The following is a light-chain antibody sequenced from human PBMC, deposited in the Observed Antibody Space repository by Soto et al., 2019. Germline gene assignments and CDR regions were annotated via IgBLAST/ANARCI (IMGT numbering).Light chain of an antibody. J-gene: IGKJ1*01. CDR2: GAF. Sequence: EIVMTQSPATLSVSPGERATLSCMASQSVRSNLAWYQQKPGQAPSLLIYGAFTRATGIPTRFSGTGSGTEFTLTISSLQPDDFATYYCQQYNSYFWTFGQGTKVHIK. CDR1: QSVRSN. CDR3: QQYNSYFWT. V-gene: IGKV3-15*01.